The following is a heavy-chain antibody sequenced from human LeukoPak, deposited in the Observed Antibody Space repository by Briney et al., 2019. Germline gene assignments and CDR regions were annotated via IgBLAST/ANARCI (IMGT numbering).Heavy chain of an antibody. CDR1: GFTFSNCA. D-gene: IGHD6-13*01. Sequence: GGSLRPSCAASGFTFSNCAMSWVRQAPGKGLEWVSTISDSGGSTYYADSVKGRFTISRDNSKNTLFLQMNSLRAEDTAVYYCARVVAVAGTVYWGQGTLVTVSS. CDR3: ARVVAVAGTVY. V-gene: IGHV3-23*01. CDR2: ISDSGGST. J-gene: IGHJ4*02.